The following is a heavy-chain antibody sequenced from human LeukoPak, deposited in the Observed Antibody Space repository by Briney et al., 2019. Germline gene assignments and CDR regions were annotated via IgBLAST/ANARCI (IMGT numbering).Heavy chain of an antibody. J-gene: IGHJ4*02. V-gene: IGHV3-23*01. D-gene: IGHD2-15*01. CDR2: VSGDGAKT. Sequence: GGSLRLSCAASGFTFSGNGMSWVRQVSGKGLEWVSAVSGDGAKTYYADSVKGRFTVSRDNSKNIMYLEMNSLRADDTAVCYWATNPGGDCSGDNRLDYWGQGTLVTVSS. CDR3: ATNPGGDCSGDNRLDY. CDR1: GFTFSGNG.